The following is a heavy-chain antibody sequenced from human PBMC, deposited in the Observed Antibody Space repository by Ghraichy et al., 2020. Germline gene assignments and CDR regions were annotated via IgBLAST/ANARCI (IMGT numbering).Heavy chain of an antibody. CDR1: GGCFNNYN. CDR3: ARGGSTWYIDL. V-gene: IGHV4-34*01. CDR2: INHSGDT. D-gene: IGHD6-13*01. J-gene: IGHJ4*02. Sequence: GSLRLSCGVSGGCFNNYNWSWIRQPPGKGLEWIGEINHSGDTNYNPSLKSRLTILLDKPKKQFSLKLTSVTAADTAIYYCARGGSTWYIDLWGQGTLVIVSS.